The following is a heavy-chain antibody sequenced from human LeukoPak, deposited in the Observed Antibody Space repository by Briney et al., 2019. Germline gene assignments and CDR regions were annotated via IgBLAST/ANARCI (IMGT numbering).Heavy chain of an antibody. J-gene: IGHJ4*02. V-gene: IGHV1-69*04. CDR1: GGTFSSYA. Sequence: SVKVSCKASGGTFSSYAISWVQQAPGQGLEWMGRIIPILGIANYAQKFQGRVTITADKSTSTAYMELSSLRSEDTAVYYCASETTMYFDYWGQGTLVTVSS. CDR2: IIPILGIA. D-gene: IGHD5-12*01. CDR3: ASETTMYFDY.